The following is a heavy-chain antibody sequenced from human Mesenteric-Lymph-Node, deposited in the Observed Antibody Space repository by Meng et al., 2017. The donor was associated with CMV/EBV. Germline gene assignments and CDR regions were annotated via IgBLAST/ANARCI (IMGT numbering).Heavy chain of an antibody. J-gene: IGHJ4*02. D-gene: IGHD6-25*01. Sequence: SLRLSCAAYGFTFSNYDMSWVRQAPGKGPEWVSVISANGETTYYADSMKGRFTISRDNSKSTLFLQMNSLRAEDTALYYCVRERAGYWGQGTLVTVSS. CDR1: GFTFSNYD. CDR3: VRERAGY. CDR2: ISANGETT. V-gene: IGHV3-23*01.